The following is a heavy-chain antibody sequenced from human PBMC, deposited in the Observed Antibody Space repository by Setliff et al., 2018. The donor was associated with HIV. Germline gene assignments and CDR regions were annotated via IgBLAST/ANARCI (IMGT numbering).Heavy chain of an antibody. CDR3: ARHLGYASPHDTFDL. V-gene: IGHV4-39*01. Sequence: SETLSLTCTVFGGSISERGFYWDWIRQSPGTGLEWIGSLHSDGTTYDNASLRSRLTMSVDKSKKQFSLKVTSVTATDTAVYYCARHLGYASPHDTFDLWGQGTTVTVSS. CDR1: GGSISERGFY. J-gene: IGHJ3*01. D-gene: IGHD2-2*01. CDR2: LHSDGTT.